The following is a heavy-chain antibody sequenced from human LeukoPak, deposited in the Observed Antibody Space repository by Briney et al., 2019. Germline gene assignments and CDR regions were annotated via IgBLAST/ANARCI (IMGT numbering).Heavy chain of an antibody. Sequence: ETLSLTCTVSGGSISSYYWSWIRQPPGKGLEWIGYIYYSGSTNHNPSLKSRVTISVDTSKNQFSLKLSSVTAADTAVYYCARGEPGTTGTGGHWFDSWGQGTLVTVSS. D-gene: IGHD1-1*01. V-gene: IGHV4-59*01. CDR3: ARGEPGTTGTGGHWFDS. CDR1: GGSISSYY. J-gene: IGHJ5*01. CDR2: IYYSGST.